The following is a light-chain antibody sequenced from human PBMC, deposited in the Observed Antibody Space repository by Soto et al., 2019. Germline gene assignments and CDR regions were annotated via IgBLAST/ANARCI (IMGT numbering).Light chain of an antibody. Sequence: QSALTQPASVSGSPGQSITISCTGTSSDVGSYNLVSWYQHHPGNTPKLMIYEGSRRPSGVSDRFSGSKSGNTASLTISGLQAEDEADYYCCSYAGSSNVFGTGTKLTVL. J-gene: IGLJ1*01. V-gene: IGLV2-23*03. CDR3: CSYAGSSNV. CDR1: SSDVGSYNL. CDR2: EGS.